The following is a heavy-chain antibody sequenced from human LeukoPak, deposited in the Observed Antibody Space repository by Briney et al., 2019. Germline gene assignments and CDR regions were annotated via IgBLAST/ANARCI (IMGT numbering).Heavy chain of an antibody. CDR1: GGTFSSYA. CDR3: ATDYYDSSGYYPLGDAFDI. J-gene: IGHJ3*02. CDR2: IIPIFGTA. Sequence: SVKVSCKASGGTFSSYAISWVRQAPGQGLEWMGGIIPIFGTANYAQKFQGRVTITADESTSTAYMELSSLRSEDTAVYYCATDYYDSSGYYPLGDAFDIWGQGTMVTVSS. V-gene: IGHV1-69*01. D-gene: IGHD3-22*01.